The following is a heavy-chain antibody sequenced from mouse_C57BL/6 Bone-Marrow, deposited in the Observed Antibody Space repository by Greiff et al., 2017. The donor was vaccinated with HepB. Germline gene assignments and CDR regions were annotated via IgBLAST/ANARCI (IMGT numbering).Heavy chain of an antibody. J-gene: IGHJ3*01. V-gene: IGHV5-6*01. CDR2: ISSGGSYT. CDR3: ARRYEAWFAY. D-gene: IGHD2-3*01. CDR1: GFTFSSYG. Sequence: EVQRVESGGDLVKPGGSLKLSCAASGFTFSSYGMSWVRQTPDKRLEWVATISSGGSYTYYPDSVKGRFTISRDNAKNTLYLQMSSLKSEDTAMYYCARRYEAWFAYWGQGTLVTVSA.